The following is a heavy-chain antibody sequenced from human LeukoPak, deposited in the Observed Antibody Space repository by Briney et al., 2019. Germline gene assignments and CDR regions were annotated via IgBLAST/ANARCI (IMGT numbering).Heavy chain of an antibody. CDR1: GYTFTGYY. CDR2: INPNSGGT. J-gene: IGHJ4*02. CDR3: ARGLYYDSSGYLY. D-gene: IGHD3-22*01. Sequence: ASVKVSCKASGYTFTGYYIHWVRQAPGQGLEWMGWINPNSGGTNYAQKFQGRVTMTRDTSISTAYMELSRLRSDDTAVYYCARGLYYDSSGYLYWGQGTLVTVSS. V-gene: IGHV1-2*02.